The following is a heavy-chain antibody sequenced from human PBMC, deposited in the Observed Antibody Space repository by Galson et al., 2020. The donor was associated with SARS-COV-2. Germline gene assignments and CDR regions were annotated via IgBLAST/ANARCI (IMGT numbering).Heavy chain of an antibody. J-gene: IGHJ3*02. Sequence: SETLSLTCTVSGGSISSYYWSWIRQPAGKGLEWIGRIYTSGSTNYNPSLKSRVTMSVDTSKNQFSLKLSSVTAADTAVYYCARALTVAGTDDAFDIWGQGTMVTVSS. CDR2: IYTSGST. CDR1: GGSISSYY. V-gene: IGHV4-4*07. D-gene: IGHD6-19*01. CDR3: ARALTVAGTDDAFDI.